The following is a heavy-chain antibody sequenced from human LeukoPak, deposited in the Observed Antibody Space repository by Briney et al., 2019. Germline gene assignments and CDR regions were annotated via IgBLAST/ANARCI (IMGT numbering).Heavy chain of an antibody. CDR3: VRTNYYDRPLDY. CDR2: ISSNGRNT. D-gene: IGHD3-22*01. J-gene: IGHJ4*02. V-gene: IGHV3-64D*06. Sequence: GSLRLSCSASGFTFSSYAMHWVRQAPGKGLEYVSTISSNGRNTYYADTVKGRFTISRDNSKNTLNLQMSSLRAEDTAVYYCVRTNYYDRPLDYWGQGTLVTVSS. CDR1: GFTFSSYA.